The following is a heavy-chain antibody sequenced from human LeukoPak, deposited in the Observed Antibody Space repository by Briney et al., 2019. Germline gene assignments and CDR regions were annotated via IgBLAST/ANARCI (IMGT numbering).Heavy chain of an antibody. CDR2: IYSGGST. J-gene: IGHJ6*03. Sequence: GGSLRLSCAASGFTVSSNYMSWVRQAPGKGLEWVSVIYSGGSTYYADSVKGRFTISRDNSKNTLYLQMNSLRAEDTVVYYCARDRGEQLAPSYYYYYMDVWGKGTTVTVSS. CDR3: ARDRGEQLAPSYYYYYMDV. V-gene: IGHV3-53*01. CDR1: GFTVSSNY. D-gene: IGHD6-6*01.